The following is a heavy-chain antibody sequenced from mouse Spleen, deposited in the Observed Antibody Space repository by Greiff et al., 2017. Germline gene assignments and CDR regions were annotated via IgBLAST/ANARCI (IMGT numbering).Heavy chain of an antibody. J-gene: IGHJ3*01. CDR1: GYTFTSYW. CDR2: IYPGNSDT. D-gene: IGHD1-1*01. Sequence: VQLQQSGTVLARPGASVKMSCKTSGYTFTSYWMHWVKQRPGQGLEWIGAIYPGNSDTSYNQKFKGKAKLTAVTSASTAYMELSSLTNEDSAVYYCTRKDGSSYDWFAYWGQGTLVTVSA. V-gene: IGHV1-5*01. CDR3: TRKDGSSYDWFAY.